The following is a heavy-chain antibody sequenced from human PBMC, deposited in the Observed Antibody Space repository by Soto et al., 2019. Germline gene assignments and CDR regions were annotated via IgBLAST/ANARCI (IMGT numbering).Heavy chain of an antibody. Sequence: SETLSLTCAVYGGSFSGYYWSWIRQPPGKGLEWIGEINHSGSTNYNPSLKSRVTISVDTSKNQFSLKLSSVTAADTAVYYCARASNILSYGMDVWGQGTTVTVSS. CDR1: GGSFSGYY. CDR3: ARASNILSYGMDV. D-gene: IGHD3-9*01. CDR2: INHSGST. V-gene: IGHV4-34*01. J-gene: IGHJ6*02.